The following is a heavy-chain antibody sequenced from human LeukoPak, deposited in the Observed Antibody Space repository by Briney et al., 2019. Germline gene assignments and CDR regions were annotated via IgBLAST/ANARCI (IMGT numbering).Heavy chain of an antibody. D-gene: IGHD2-21*01. CDR2: INSSGST. J-gene: IGHJ5*02. CDR3: VREVWSHNCFDP. V-gene: IGHV4-61*02. CDR1: GGSISSGSYY. Sequence: SETLSLTCTVSGGSISSGSYYWSWIRQPAGKGLEWIGRINSSGSTNYNPSLKSRVTISVDTSKNQFSLKLTSVTAADTALYYGVREVWSHNCFDPWGQGALVTVSS.